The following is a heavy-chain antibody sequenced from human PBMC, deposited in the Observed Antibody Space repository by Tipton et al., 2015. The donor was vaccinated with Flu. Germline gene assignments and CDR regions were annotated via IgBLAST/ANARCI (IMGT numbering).Heavy chain of an antibody. D-gene: IGHD4-23*01. V-gene: IGHV1-18*01. J-gene: IGHJ4*02. CDR2: ISGYNGNI. CDR1: GYTFTNDG. Sequence: QMQLVQSGAEVKKPGASVKVSCKASGYTFTNDGISWVRQAPGQGLEWMGWISGYNGNINYAQKFQGRVTMTTDTSTSTAYMELRSLRSDDTAVYYCARDMGSVTTVVMPDGDWGQGTLVTVSS. CDR3: ARDMGSVTTVVMPDGD.